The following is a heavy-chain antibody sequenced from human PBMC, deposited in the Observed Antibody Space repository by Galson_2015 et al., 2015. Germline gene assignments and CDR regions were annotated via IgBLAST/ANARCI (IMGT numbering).Heavy chain of an antibody. V-gene: IGHV6-1*01. Sequence: GAISGDSVSSDSAAWNWSRQSPSRGLEWLGRTYYRSKWYNDYAVSVKSRITINPDTSKNQFSLLLNSVTPEDTAVYYCAREFYGMDVWGQGTTVTVSS. J-gene: IGHJ6*02. CDR2: TYYRSKWYN. CDR1: GDSVSSDSAA. CDR3: AREFYGMDV.